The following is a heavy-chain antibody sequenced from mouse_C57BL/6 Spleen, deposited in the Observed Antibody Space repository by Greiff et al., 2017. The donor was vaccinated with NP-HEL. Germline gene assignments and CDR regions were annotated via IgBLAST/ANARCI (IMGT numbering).Heavy chain of an antibody. J-gene: IGHJ4*01. CDR2: IWSGGST. V-gene: IGHV2-2*01. CDR1: GFSLPSYG. CDR3: ARKGRDGYYEGNAMDY. D-gene: IGHD2-3*01. Sequence: VKLVESGPGLVQPSQSLSITCTVSGFSLPSYGVHWVRQSPGKGLEWLGVIWSGGSTDYNAAFISRLSISKDNSKSQVFFKMNSLQADDTAIYYCARKGRDGYYEGNAMDYWGQGTSVTVSS.